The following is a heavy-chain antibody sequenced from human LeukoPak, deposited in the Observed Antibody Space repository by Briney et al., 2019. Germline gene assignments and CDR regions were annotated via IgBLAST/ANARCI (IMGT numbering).Heavy chain of an antibody. J-gene: IGHJ4*02. Sequence: GGSLRLSCAASGLTFSTNYMTWVRQAPGKGLEWVSVIYTGGSTYYADSVKGRFTISRDNSNNTLYLQMNSLRADDTAVYYCARVQIYGSGSFHFDSWGQGTLVTVSS. D-gene: IGHD3-10*01. V-gene: IGHV3-66*01. CDR2: IYTGGST. CDR1: GLTFSTNY. CDR3: ARVQIYGSGSFHFDS.